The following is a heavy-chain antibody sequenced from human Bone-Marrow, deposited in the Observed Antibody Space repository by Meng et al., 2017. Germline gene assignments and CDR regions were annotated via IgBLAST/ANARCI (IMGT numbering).Heavy chain of an antibody. CDR3: ARGPTTMAHDFDY. CDR1: GGSFSDYY. CDR2: INHSGST. D-gene: IGHD4-11*01. J-gene: IGHJ4*02. V-gene: IGHV4-34*01. Sequence: QGPLQHWGAGLLKPSETLSLTCVVSGGSFSDYYWSWIRQPPGKGLEWIGEINHSGSTNYNPSLESRATISVDTSQNNLSLKLSSVTAADSAVYYCARGPTTMAHDFDYWGQGTLVTVSS.